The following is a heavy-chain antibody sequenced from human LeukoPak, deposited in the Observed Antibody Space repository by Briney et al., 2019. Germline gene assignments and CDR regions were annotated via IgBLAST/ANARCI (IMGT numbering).Heavy chain of an antibody. D-gene: IGHD3-22*01. CDR3: AKGIVVVISGNAFDI. CDR2: IYSGGST. CDR1: GFTVSSNY. V-gene: IGHV3-66*01. J-gene: IGHJ3*02. Sequence: GGSLRLSCAASGFTVSSNYMSWVRQAPGKGLEWVSVIYSGGSTYYADSVKGRFTISRDNSKNSLYLQMNSLRAEDTAVYYCAKGIVVVISGNAFDIWGQGTMVTVSS.